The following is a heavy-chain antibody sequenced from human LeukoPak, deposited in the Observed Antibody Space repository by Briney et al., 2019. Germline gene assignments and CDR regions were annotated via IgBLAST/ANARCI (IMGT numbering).Heavy chain of an antibody. J-gene: IGHJ3*02. Sequence: GGSLRLSCAASGFTFSDYYRSWIRQPLGKGLEWVSYISSSGSTIYYADSVKGRFTISRDNAKNKLYLQMNSLRAEDTAVYYCARLKYCGGDCDRGGAFDIRGQGTMVTVSS. CDR3: ARLKYCGGDCDRGGAFDI. CDR2: ISSSGSTI. D-gene: IGHD2-21*02. V-gene: IGHV3-11*04. CDR1: GFTFSDYY.